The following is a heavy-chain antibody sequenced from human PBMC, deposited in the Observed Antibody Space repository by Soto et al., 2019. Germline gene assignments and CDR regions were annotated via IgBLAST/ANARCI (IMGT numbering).Heavy chain of an antibody. CDR2: IKSKTDGGTT. D-gene: IGHD2-2*01. V-gene: IGHV3-15*01. CDR3: TTAIVVVPAAMPEDAFDI. J-gene: IGHJ3*02. Sequence: GGSLRLSCAASGFTFSNAWMSWVRQAPGKGLEWVGRIKSKTDGGTTDYAAPVKGRFTISRDDSKNTLYLQMNSLKTEDTAVYYCTTAIVVVPAAMPEDAFDIWGQGTMVTVSS. CDR1: GFTFSNAW.